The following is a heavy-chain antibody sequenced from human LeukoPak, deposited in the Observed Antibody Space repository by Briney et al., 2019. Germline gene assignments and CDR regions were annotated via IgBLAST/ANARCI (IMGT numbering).Heavy chain of an antibody. J-gene: IGHJ4*02. Sequence: GGSLRLSCAASGFTFSSYWMHWVRQAQGEGLVWVSLINSDGSSTTYADSVKGRFTISRDNSKNTLYLQMNSLRAEDTAVYYCAADSTADYWGQGTLVTVSS. CDR2: INSDGSST. D-gene: IGHD2-2*01. CDR1: GFTFSSYW. V-gene: IGHV3-74*01. CDR3: AADSTADY.